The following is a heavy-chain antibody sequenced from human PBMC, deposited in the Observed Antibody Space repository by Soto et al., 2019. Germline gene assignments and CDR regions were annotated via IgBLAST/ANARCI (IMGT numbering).Heavy chain of an antibody. CDR1: GYTLTRYY. J-gene: IGHJ3*02. V-gene: IGHV1-2*04. D-gene: IGHD6-6*01. CDR2: INPNSGGT. CDR3: ARPGIAARDAFDI. Sequence: GGSMEVSCKASGYTLTRYYMHWVRQAPGQGLEWMGWINPNSGGTNYAQKFQGWVTMTRDTSISTAYMELSRLRSDDTAVYYCARPGIAARDAFDIWGQGTMVTVSS.